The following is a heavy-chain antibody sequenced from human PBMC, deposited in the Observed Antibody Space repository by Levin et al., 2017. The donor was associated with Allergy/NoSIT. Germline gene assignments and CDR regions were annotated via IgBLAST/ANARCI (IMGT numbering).Heavy chain of an antibody. CDR1: GGSFSGYY. V-gene: IGHV4-34*01. CDR2: VNHSGGT. CDR3: ASSDPRGFTYGSPY. J-gene: IGHJ4*02. D-gene: IGHD5-18*01. Sequence: SETLSLTCAVYGGSFSGYYWSWIRQPPGKGLEWIGEVNHSGGTNYNPSLKSRIIISVDTSKKHFSLTMTSVTAADTATYFCASSDPRGFTYGSPYWGQGNLVIVSS.